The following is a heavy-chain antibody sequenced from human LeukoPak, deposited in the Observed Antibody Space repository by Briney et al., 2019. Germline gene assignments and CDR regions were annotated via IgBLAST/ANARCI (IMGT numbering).Heavy chain of an antibody. CDR3: AALDILTGYLFDY. J-gene: IGHJ4*02. CDR2: IYYSGST. Sequence: KPSETLSLTCTVSGGSISSSSYYWGWIRQPPGKGLEWIGSIYYSGSTYYNPSLKSRVTISVDTSKNQFSLRLSSVTAADTAVYYCAALDILTGYLFDYWGQGTLVTVSS. D-gene: IGHD3-9*01. CDR1: GGSISSSSYY. V-gene: IGHV4-39*07.